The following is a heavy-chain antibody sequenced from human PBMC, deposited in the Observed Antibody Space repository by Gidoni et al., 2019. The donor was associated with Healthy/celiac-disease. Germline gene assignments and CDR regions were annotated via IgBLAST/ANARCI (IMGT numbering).Heavy chain of an antibody. D-gene: IGHD3-16*01. Sequence: EVQLLESGGGLVQPGGSLRLSCADSGFTFSSYAMSWVRKAPGKGLAWASAISGSGGSTSYAASVKGRFTISRDNSKNTLDLQMNSLRAEDTAVYYCSGWGGRNWFDPWGQGTLVTVSS. CDR1: GFTFSSYA. J-gene: IGHJ5*02. CDR2: ISGSGGST. V-gene: IGHV3-23*01. CDR3: SGWGGRNWFDP.